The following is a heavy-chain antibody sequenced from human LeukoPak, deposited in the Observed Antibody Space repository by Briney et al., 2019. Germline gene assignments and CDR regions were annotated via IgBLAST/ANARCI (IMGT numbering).Heavy chain of an antibody. CDR1: GFTFSSYS. Sequence: PGGSLRLSCAASGFTFSSYSMNWVRQAPGKGLEWVSSISSSSSTIYYADSVKGRFTISRDNSKNTLYLQMNSLRAEDTAVYYCAKEDPYYYDSSGYYSAEGFDYWGQGTLVTVSS. J-gene: IGHJ4*02. CDR3: AKEDPYYYDSSGYYSAEGFDY. V-gene: IGHV3-48*01. CDR2: ISSSSSTI. D-gene: IGHD3-22*01.